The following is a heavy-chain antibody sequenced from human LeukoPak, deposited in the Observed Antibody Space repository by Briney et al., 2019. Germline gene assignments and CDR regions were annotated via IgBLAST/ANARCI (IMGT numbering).Heavy chain of an antibody. J-gene: IGHJ3*02. CDR3: ARDLNCWTDARES. D-gene: IGHD2-21*01. Sequence: GGSLRLSCAASGASFSSHAMSWVRQAPGQGLEWVSAITGSGSVRYCADSVKGRFTISRDNSRNTLYLKMNSLRAEDTAVYYCARDLNCWTDARESWGQGTMVTVSS. CDR2: ITGSGSVR. V-gene: IGHV3-23*01. CDR1: GASFSSHA.